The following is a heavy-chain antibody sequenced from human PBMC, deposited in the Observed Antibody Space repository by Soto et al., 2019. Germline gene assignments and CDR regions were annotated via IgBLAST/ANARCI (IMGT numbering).Heavy chain of an antibody. D-gene: IGHD3-3*01. CDR1: GFTFSRHA. CDR3: ARTRNGGVADSFDS. Sequence: GSLRLSCAASGFTFSRHAIHWVRLTPGRGLEWVLAISRDGSYIYYTDSVKGRFTVSRDNSKNTVFVQMDRLIPDDTALYFCARTRNGGVADSFDSWGQGTRVTVSS. V-gene: IGHV3-30*04. J-gene: IGHJ5*01. CDR2: ISRDGSYI.